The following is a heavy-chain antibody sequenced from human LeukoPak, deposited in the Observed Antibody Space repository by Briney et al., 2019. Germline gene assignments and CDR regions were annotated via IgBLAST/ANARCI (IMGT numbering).Heavy chain of an antibody. D-gene: IGHD6-19*01. Sequence: SETLSLTCTVSGGSISSYHWSWIRQPPGKGLEWIGYIYNSGSTNYNPSLKSRVTISIDTSKNQISLKLSSVTAADTAVYYCARGRAAVAGLYWGQGTLVTVSS. CDR1: GGSISSYH. V-gene: IGHV4-59*01. CDR2: IYNSGST. J-gene: IGHJ4*02. CDR3: ARGRAAVAGLY.